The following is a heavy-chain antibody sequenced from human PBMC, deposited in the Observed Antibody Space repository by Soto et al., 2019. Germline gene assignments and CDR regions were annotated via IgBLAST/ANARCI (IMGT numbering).Heavy chain of an antibody. CDR2: INAGNGNT. CDR1: GYTLNTYY. V-gene: IGHV1-3*01. CDR3: ARGGARRLWFGEINGMDV. D-gene: IGHD3-10*01. Sequence: ASVKVSCKPSGYTLNTYYLHWVRQAPGQRLEWMGWINAGNGNTKYSQKFQGRVTITRDTSASTAYMELSSLRSEDTAVYYCARGGARRLWFGEINGMDVWGQGTTVTVS. J-gene: IGHJ6*02.